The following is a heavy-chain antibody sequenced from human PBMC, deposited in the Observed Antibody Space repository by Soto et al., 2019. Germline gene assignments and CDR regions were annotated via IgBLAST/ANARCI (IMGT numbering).Heavy chain of an antibody. Sequence: QVQLVQSGAEVKKPGASVKVSCKASGYTFARSGISWVRQAPGRGLEWVGWISTYNGNTNYALKLQGRVSMTADTSTSTAYMELRSLRSDDTAVYYCARDHCSSSKCYVEYWGQGTLVTVSS. D-gene: IGHD6-13*01. CDR2: ISTYNGNT. CDR1: GYTFARSG. J-gene: IGHJ4*02. V-gene: IGHV1-18*01. CDR3: ARDHCSSSKCYVEY.